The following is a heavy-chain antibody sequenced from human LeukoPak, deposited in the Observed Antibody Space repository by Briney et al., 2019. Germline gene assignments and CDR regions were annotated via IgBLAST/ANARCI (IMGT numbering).Heavy chain of an antibody. J-gene: IGHJ3*02. CDR2: IYYSGST. CDR1: GGSISSSSYY. V-gene: IGHV4-39*01. CDR3: ARLSTATPHAFDI. Sequence: ETLSLTCTVSGGSISSSSYYWGWIRQPPVKGLEWIGSIYYSGSTYYNPSLKSRVTISVDTSKNQFSLKLSSVTAADTAVYYCARLSTATPHAFDIWGQGTMVTVSS. D-gene: IGHD4-17*01.